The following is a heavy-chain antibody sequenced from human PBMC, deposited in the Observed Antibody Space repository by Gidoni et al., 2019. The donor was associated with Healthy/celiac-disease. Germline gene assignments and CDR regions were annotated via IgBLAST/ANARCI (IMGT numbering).Heavy chain of an antibody. Sequence: QVQLVESGGGVVQPGRSLRHSCAAPGFPFSSYGMHWVRQAPGKGLEWVAVIWYDGSNKYYADSVKGRFTISRDNSKNTLYLQMNSLRAEDTAVYYCARDPLTGDPQVSYYYYYMDVWGKGTTVTVSS. CDR2: IWYDGSNK. J-gene: IGHJ6*03. CDR3: ARDPLTGDPQVSYYYYYMDV. V-gene: IGHV3-33*01. CDR1: GFPFSSYG. D-gene: IGHD7-27*01.